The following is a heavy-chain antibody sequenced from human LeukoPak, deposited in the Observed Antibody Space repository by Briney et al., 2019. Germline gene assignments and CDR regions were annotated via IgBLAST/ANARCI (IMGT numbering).Heavy chain of an antibody. CDR3: AKGDNYGDYLSFDY. CDR2: INGSGGST. Sequence: PTGSVRLSCAASGFXFSSYAIHWVRQAPGKGLEWVSCINGSGGSTYYADTLKGRFTISRDNSKNTLYLQMNSLRAEDTAVYNCAKGDNYGDYLSFDYWGQGALVTVSS. D-gene: IGHD4-17*01. J-gene: IGHJ4*02. CDR1: GFXFSSYA. V-gene: IGHV3-23*01.